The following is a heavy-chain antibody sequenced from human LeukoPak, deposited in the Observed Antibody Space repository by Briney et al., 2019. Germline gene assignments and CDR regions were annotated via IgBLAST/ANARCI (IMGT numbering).Heavy chain of an antibody. CDR3: ARSPAPIAVAGQFDY. CDR2: ISAYNGNT. CDR1: GYTFTSYG. V-gene: IGHV1-18*01. Sequence: GASVKVSCKASGYTFTSYGISWVRQAPGQGLEWMGWISAYNGNTNYAQKLQGRVTMTTDTSTSTAYVELRSLRSDDTAVYYCARSPAPIAVAGQFDYWGQGTLVTVSS. D-gene: IGHD6-19*01. J-gene: IGHJ4*02.